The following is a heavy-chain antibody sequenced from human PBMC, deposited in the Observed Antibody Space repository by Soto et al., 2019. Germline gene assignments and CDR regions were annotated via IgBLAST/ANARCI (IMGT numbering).Heavy chain of an antibody. D-gene: IGHD1-7*01. CDR3: AREGTRPGLYYYGMDV. CDR1: GGSISSGEYY. J-gene: IGHJ6*02. Sequence: SETLSLTCTVSGGSISSGEYYWSWIRQPPGKGLEWIGYIYYSGSTYYNPSLKSRVTISVDTSKNQFSLKLSSVTAADTAVYYCAREGTRPGLYYYGMDVWGQGTTVTVSS. CDR2: IYYSGST. V-gene: IGHV4-30-4*01.